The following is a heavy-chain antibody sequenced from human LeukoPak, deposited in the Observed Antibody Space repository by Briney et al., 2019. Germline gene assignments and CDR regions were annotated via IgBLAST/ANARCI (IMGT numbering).Heavy chain of an antibody. D-gene: IGHD3-3*02. Sequence: SETLSLTCTVSGGSISSGGYYWSWIRQHPGKGLEWIGYIYYSGSTYYNPSLKSRVTISVDTSKNQFSLKLSSVTAADTAVYYCARHFPPTYYFDYWGQGTLVTVSS. J-gene: IGHJ4*02. CDR3: ARHFPPTYYFDY. CDR2: IYYSGST. V-gene: IGHV4-31*03. CDR1: GGSISSGGYY.